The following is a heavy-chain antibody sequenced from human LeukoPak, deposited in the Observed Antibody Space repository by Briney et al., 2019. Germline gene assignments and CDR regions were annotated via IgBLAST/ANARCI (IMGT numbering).Heavy chain of an antibody. CDR2: ITISGHTK. CDR1: GFDLSTYE. CDR3: ARGDLHADL. V-gene: IGHV3-48*03. J-gene: IGHJ5*02. Sequence: GGSLRLSCAASGFDLSTYEMNWVRQAPGKGLEWIADITISGHTKNYADSVKGRFTISRGNARTSLYLQMNSLRVEDTGVYYCARGDLHADLWGQGTLVTVSS.